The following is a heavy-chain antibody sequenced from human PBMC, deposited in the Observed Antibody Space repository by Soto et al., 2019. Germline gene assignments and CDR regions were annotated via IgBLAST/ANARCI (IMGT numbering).Heavy chain of an antibody. J-gene: IGHJ4*02. CDR3: ARGGVVRGVITH. V-gene: IGHV4-34*01. CDR1: GGSFSGYY. Sequence: SETLSLTCAVYGGSFSGYYWSWIRQPPGKGLEWIGEINHSGSTNYNPSLKSRVTISVDTSKNQFSLKLSSVTAADTAVYYCARGGVVRGVITHWGQGTLVTVSP. CDR2: INHSGST. D-gene: IGHD3-10*01.